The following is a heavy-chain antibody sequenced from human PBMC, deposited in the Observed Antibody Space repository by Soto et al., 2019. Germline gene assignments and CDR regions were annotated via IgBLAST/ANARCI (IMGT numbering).Heavy chain of an antibody. CDR3: ARGHPFY. CDR1: GGSISSGGYS. CDR2: IDHSGST. Sequence: QLQLQESGSGLVKPSQTLSLTSAVAGGSISSGGYSWSWIRQPPGKGLEWIGYIDHSGSTNYNPSLKSRVTISVDRSKNQFSLKLSAETAAETAVYYCARGHPFYWGQGTLVTVSS. J-gene: IGHJ4*02. V-gene: IGHV4-30-2*01.